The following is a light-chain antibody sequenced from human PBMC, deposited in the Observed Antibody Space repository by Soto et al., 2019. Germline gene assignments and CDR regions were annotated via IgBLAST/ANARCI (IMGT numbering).Light chain of an antibody. CDR3: QHRSNWPGTWA. J-gene: IGKJ1*01. CDR2: GAS. Sequence: EIVLTQSPATLSLSPGERATLSCRASQSIGIYLAWYRQKPGQAPRLLIYGASNRATGIPARISGSGSGSDFTLTVTSLEPEDFAVYCCQHRSNWPGTWAFGQGTKVEIK. CDR1: QSIGIY. V-gene: IGKV3-11*01.